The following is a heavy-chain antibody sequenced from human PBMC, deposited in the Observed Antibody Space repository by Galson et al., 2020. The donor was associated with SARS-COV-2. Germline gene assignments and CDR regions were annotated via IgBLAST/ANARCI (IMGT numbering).Heavy chain of an antibody. D-gene: IGHD2-15*01. V-gene: IGHV4-31*03. CDR3: ARDGWDIDPN. J-gene: IGHJ4*02. CDR2: IYYSGST. CDR1: GGSISSGGYY. Sequence: SETLSLTCTVSGGSISSGGYYWSWIRQHPGKGLEWIGYIYYSGSTYYNPSLKSRVTISVDTSKNQFSLKLSSVTAADTAVYYCARDGWDIDPNWGQGTLVTVSS.